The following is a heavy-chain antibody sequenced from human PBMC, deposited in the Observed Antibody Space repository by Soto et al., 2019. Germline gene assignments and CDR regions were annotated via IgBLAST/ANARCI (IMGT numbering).Heavy chain of an antibody. J-gene: IGHJ6*02. CDR3: AKVGAVAGADYYYGMDV. D-gene: IGHD6-19*01. V-gene: IGHV3-23*01. CDR2: ISGSGGST. CDR1: GFTFSSYA. Sequence: PGGSLRLSCAASGFTFSSYAMSWVRQAPGKGLEWVSAISGSGGSTYYADSVKGRFTISRDNPKNTLYLQMNSLRAEDTAVYYCAKVGAVAGADYYYGMDVWGQGTTVTVSS.